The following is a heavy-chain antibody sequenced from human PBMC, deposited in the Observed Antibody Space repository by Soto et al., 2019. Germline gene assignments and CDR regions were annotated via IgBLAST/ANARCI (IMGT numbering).Heavy chain of an antibody. J-gene: IGHJ6*02. CDR1: GGSVTTGSYN. V-gene: IGHV4-61*01. Sequence: QVQLQESGPGLVRPSETLSLTCTVSGGSVTTGSYNWSWIRRPPGKGLEWIGNIFFTGITHYNPSLNNRVTMSVDTYKNQFSLTVTSVTAAAAAVYYCARDGHGMDVWGQGTTVTVSS. CDR2: IFFTGIT. CDR3: ARDGHGMDV.